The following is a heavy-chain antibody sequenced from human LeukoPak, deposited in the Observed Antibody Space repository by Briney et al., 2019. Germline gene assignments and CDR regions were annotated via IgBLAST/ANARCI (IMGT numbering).Heavy chain of an antibody. J-gene: IGHJ4*02. CDR1: GFTFSSYS. CDR2: ISSSSRYI. Sequence: GGSLRLSCAASGFTFSSYSMNWVRQAPGKGLEWVSSISSSSRYIYYADSVKGRFTISRDNAKNSLYLQMNSLRAEDTAVYYCARVAAAGTSKYFDYWGQGTLVTVSS. CDR3: ARVAAAGTSKYFDY. D-gene: IGHD6-13*01. V-gene: IGHV3-21*01.